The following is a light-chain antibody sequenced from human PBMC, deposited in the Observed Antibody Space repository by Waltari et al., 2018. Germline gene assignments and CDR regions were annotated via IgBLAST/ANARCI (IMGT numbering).Light chain of an antibody. CDR3: QQGDTYPPT. V-gene: IGKV1-16*01. J-gene: IGKJ4*01. CDR1: QGIGNN. Sequence: DIQMTQSPSSLSASVGDTITITCQTSQGIGNNLNWFRQKVGKAPELLIYTASTLQNGIPSRFSGSGSGTDFTLTISSPQPEDFATYFCQQGDTYPPTFGGGTKV. CDR2: TAS.